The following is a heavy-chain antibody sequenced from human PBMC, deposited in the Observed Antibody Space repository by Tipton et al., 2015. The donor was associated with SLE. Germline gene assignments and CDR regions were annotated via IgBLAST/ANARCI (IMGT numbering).Heavy chain of an antibody. CDR1: GGSFSGYY. Sequence: TLSLTCAVYGGSFSGYYWSWIRQPPGKGLEWIGYIYHSGSTYYNPSLKSRVTISVDRSKNQFSLKLSSVTAADTAVYYCARGQVLLWTHPFQNWGQGTLVTVSS. D-gene: IGHD3-10*01. CDR3: ARGQVLLWTHPFQN. V-gene: IGHV4-34*01. CDR2: IYHSGST. J-gene: IGHJ1*01.